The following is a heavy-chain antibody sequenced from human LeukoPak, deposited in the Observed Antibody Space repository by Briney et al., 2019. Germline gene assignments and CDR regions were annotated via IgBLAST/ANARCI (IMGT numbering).Heavy chain of an antibody. Sequence: SETLSLTCTVSGGSISSYHWNWIRQSPGKGLEWIGYIYDIGSTTYNPSLKSRVTISVDPSRNQFSLKLSSVTAADTAVYYCAREMGSGSEFDFWGQGTLVTVSS. CDR1: GGSISSYH. V-gene: IGHV4-59*01. J-gene: IGHJ4*02. CDR2: IYDIGST. CDR3: AREMGSGSEFDF. D-gene: IGHD6-19*01.